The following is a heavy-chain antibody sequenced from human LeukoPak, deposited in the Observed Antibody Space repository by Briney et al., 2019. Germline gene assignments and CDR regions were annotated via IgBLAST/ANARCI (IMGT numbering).Heavy chain of an antibody. CDR2: IRSKAYGGTT. Sequence: GGSLRLSCTASGFTFGDYAMSWVRQAPGKGLEWVGFIRSKAYGGTTEYAASVKGRFTISRDDYKSIAYLQMNSLKTEDTAVYYCTRGMITFGGVIASYGGQGTLVTVSS. D-gene: IGHD3-16*02. J-gene: IGHJ4*02. CDR1: GFTFGDYA. V-gene: IGHV3-49*04. CDR3: TRGMITFGGVIASY.